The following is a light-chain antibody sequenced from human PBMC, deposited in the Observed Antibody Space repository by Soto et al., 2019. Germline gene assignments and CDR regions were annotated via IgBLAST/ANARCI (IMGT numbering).Light chain of an antibody. CDR1: LSVSTN. V-gene: IGKV3-15*01. CDR3: QQYYTWPLT. J-gene: IGKJ5*01. CDR2: GAS. Sequence: EIVMTQSPGTLSVSPGERATLSCRASLSVSTNLAWYQQKPGQAPRLLIYGASTRATGISARFSGSGSGTEFTLTISSLQSEDFAVYYCQQYYTWPLTFGQGTRLEIK.